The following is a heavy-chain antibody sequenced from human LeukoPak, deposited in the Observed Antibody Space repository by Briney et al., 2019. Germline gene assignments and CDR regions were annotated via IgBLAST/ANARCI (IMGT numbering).Heavy chain of an antibody. V-gene: IGHV3-48*01. J-gene: IGHJ3*02. CDR2: ISAGTSTI. Sequence: GGSLRLSCAASGFTFSTYNMNWVRQAPGKGLEWISYISAGTSTIYYADSVKGRFTISRDNAKNSLYLQMNSLRAEDTAVYYCARAWSRVDPFDMWGQGTMVTVSS. D-gene: IGHD2-8*02. CDR3: ARAWSRVDPFDM. CDR1: GFTFSTYN.